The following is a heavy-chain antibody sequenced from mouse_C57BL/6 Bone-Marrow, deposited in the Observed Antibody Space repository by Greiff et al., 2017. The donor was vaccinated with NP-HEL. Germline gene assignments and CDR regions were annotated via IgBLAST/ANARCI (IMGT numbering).Heavy chain of an antibody. CDR1: GFNIKDDY. J-gene: IGHJ2*01. CDR3: SMGYFDY. CDR2: IDPENGDT. V-gene: IGHV14-4*01. Sequence: VQLQQSGAELVRPGASVKLSCTASGFNIKDDYMHWVKHRPEQGLEWIGWIDPENGDTEYASKFQGKATITADTSSNTAYLQLSSLTSEDTAVYYCSMGYFDYWGQGTTLTVSS.